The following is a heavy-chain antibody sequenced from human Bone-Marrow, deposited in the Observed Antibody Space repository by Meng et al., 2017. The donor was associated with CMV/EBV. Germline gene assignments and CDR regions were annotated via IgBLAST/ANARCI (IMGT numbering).Heavy chain of an antibody. CDR1: GGSISSSSYY. Sequence: SETLSLTCTVSGGSISSSSYYWGWIHQPPGKGLEWIGSIYYSGSTYYNPSLKSRVTISVDTSKNQFSLKLSTVTAADTAVYYCARTFSSSWSSEGSDYFDYWGQGTLITVSS. CDR2: IYYSGST. CDR3: ARTFSSSWSSEGSDYFDY. D-gene: IGHD6-13*01. J-gene: IGHJ4*02. V-gene: IGHV4-39*01.